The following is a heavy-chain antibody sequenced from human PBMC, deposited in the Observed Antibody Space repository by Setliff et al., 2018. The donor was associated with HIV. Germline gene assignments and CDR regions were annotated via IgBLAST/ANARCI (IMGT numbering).Heavy chain of an antibody. CDR2: IYHSGST. D-gene: IGHD3-22*01. V-gene: IGHV4-34*01. CDR1: GGSFSGYY. J-gene: IGHJ4*02. Sequence: TLSLTCAVYGGSFSGYYWSWIRQPPGKGLEWIGEIYHSGSTNYNPSLKSRVTISVDTSKNQFSLKLSSVTAADTAVYYCAREATYYYDGSGYYYFDYWGRGTLVTVSS. CDR3: AREATYYYDGSGYYYFDY.